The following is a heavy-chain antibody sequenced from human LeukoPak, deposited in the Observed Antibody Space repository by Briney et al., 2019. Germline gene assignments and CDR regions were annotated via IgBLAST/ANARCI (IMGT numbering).Heavy chain of an antibody. CDR2: ISSSSYI. Sequence: GGSLRLSCAASGFTFSSYSMNWVRQAPGKGLEWVSSISSSSYIYYADPVKGRFTISRDNAKNSLYLQMNSLRAEGTAVYYCARESAAATFDYWGQGTLVTVSS. CDR3: ARESAAATFDY. V-gene: IGHV3-21*01. D-gene: IGHD6-13*01. J-gene: IGHJ4*02. CDR1: GFTFSSYS.